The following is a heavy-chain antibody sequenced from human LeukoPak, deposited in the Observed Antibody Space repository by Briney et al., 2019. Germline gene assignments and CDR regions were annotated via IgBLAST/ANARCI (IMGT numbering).Heavy chain of an antibody. CDR2: ISAYNGNT. CDR1: GYTFTSYG. CDR3: ARDRFYDFWSGYYMHV. D-gene: IGHD3-3*01. V-gene: IGHV1-18*01. Sequence: ASVKVSCKASGYTFTSYGISWVRQAPGQGLEWMGWISAYNGNTNYAQRLQGRVTMTTDTSTGTAYMELRSLRSDDTAVYYCARDRFYDFWSGYYMHVWGKGTTVTVSS. J-gene: IGHJ6*03.